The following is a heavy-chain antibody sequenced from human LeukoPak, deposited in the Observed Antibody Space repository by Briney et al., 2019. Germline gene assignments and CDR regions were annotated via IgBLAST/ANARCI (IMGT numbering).Heavy chain of an antibody. D-gene: IGHD1-26*01. CDR2: IYPGDSDT. J-gene: IGHJ4*02. Sequence: GESLKISCKGSGYSFTSYWIGWVRQMPGKGLEWMGIIYPGDSDTRYSPSFQGQVTISADKSISTAYLQWSSLKASDTAMYYCARWSESIVGATGYFDYWGQGTLVTVSS. V-gene: IGHV5-51*01. CDR3: ARWSESIVGATGYFDY. CDR1: GYSFTSYW.